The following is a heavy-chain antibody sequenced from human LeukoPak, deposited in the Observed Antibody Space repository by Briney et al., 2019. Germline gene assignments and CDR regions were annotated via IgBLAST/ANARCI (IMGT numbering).Heavy chain of an antibody. CDR3: AKDYRQWLFYFDY. V-gene: IGHV3-66*02. D-gene: IGHD6-19*01. CDR1: GFDISYNY. J-gene: IGHJ4*02. Sequence: GGSLRLSCVASGFDISYNYVGWVRQAPGKGLEWVSVIHTGGTTHYTDSVKGRFTISRDNSKNTLYLQMNSLRAEDTAVYYCAKDYRQWLFYFDYWGQGTLVTVSS. CDR2: IHTGGTT.